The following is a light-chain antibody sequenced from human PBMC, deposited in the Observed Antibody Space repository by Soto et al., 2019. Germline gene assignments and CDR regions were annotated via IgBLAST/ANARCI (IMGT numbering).Light chain of an antibody. V-gene: IGLV1-47*01. CDR1: SSNIGSNY. CDR2: RTN. J-gene: IGLJ2*01. CDR3: AAWDDSLSV. Sequence: QSVLTQPPSASGTPGQRVTISCSGSSSNIGSNYVYWYQQLPGTAPKLLIYRTNQRPSGVPDRFSGSKSVTSASLAISGLQSEDEADYYCAAWDDSLSVFGGGTQLTVL.